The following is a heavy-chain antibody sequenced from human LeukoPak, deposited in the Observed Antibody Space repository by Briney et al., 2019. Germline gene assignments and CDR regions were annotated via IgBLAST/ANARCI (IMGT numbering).Heavy chain of an antibody. CDR2: ISAYDGNT. J-gene: IGHJ5*02. V-gene: IGHV1-18*01. CDR3: ARTCPMMFCSSSFFDP. Sequence: ASLKVSCKTSGYTFSSFGVTWVRQAPGQGLEWVGWISAYDGNTNYAPKFQGRVAMTTDTSTNTAYMELRSLRSDDTAIYYCARTCPMMFCSSSFFDPWGQGTLVTVS. CDR1: GYTFSSFG. D-gene: IGHD2-2*01.